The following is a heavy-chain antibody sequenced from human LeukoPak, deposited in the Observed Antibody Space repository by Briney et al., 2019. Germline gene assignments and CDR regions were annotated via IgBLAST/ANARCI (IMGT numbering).Heavy chain of an antibody. J-gene: IGHJ6*02. CDR3: AKDESTGGFAPGYFYGMGV. Sequence: PGGSLRLSCVVSGFRFDDYGMHWVRQAPGKGLEWVSGISWSGTTTGYADSVKGRFTISRDSANNSLYLQMDSLRVEDTGLNYCAKDESTGGFAPGYFYGMGVWGQGTTVTVSS. V-gene: IGHV3-9*01. CDR2: ISWSGTTT. D-gene: IGHD3-16*01. CDR1: GFRFDDYG.